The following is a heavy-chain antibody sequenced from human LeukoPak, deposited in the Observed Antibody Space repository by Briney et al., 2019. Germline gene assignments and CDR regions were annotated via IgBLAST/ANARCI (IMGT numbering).Heavy chain of an antibody. J-gene: IGHJ6*02. V-gene: IGHV3-23*01. CDR3: AKPPPGAADYYYYGMDV. CDR2: ISGSGGST. D-gene: IGHD7-27*01. CDR1: GFTFSSYA. Sequence: GGSLRLSCAASGFTFSSYAMSWVRQAPGKGLEWVSVISGSGGSTYYADSVKGRFTISRDNSKNTLYLQMNSLRAEDTAVYYCAKPPPGAADYYYYGMDVWSQGTTVTVS.